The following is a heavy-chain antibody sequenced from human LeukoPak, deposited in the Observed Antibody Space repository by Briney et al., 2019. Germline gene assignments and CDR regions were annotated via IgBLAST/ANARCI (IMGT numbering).Heavy chain of an antibody. CDR3: ARGGGWYQRRFDY. D-gene: IGHD6-19*01. CDR2: INHSGST. CDR1: GGSISSHY. Sequence: SETLSLTCTVSGGSISSHYWSWIRQPPGKGLEWIGEINHSGSTNYNPSLKSRVTISVDTSKNQFSLKLSSVTAADTAVYYRARGGGWYQRRFDYWGQGTLVTVSS. V-gene: IGHV4-34*01. J-gene: IGHJ4*02.